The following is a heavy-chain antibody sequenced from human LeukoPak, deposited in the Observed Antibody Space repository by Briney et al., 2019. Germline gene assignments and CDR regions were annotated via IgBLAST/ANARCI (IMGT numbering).Heavy chain of an antibody. D-gene: IGHD2-15*01. CDR2: INHNGST. Sequence: SETLSLTYAVYGGSFSGYYWSWIRQPPGKGLEWIGEINHNGSTNYNPSLKSRVTISVDTSKNQFSLKLSSVTAADTAVYYCARVIGKRRAGYCSGGSCRYGMDVWGKGTTVTVSS. J-gene: IGHJ6*04. CDR1: GGSFSGYY. V-gene: IGHV4-34*01. CDR3: ARVIGKRRAGYCSGGSCRYGMDV.